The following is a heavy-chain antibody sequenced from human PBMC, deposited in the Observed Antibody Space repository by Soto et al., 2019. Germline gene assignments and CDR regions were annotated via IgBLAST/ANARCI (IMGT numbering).Heavy chain of an antibody. Sequence: GGSLRLSCAASGFTFSSYAMSWVRQAPGKGLEWVSAISGSGGSTYYADSVKGRFTISRDNSKNTLYLQMNSLRAEDTAVYYCAKDHGGYSYGFIDYWGQGTLVTVSS. CDR1: GFTFSSYA. J-gene: IGHJ4*02. D-gene: IGHD5-18*01. V-gene: IGHV3-23*01. CDR3: AKDHGGYSYGFIDY. CDR2: ISGSGGST.